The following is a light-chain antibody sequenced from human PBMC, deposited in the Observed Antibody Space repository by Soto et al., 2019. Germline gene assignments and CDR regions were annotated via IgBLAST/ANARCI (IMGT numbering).Light chain of an antibody. Sequence: QSALTQPRSVSGSPGQSVTVSCTGTSSDVGGYNYVAWYQQHPGKAPKLMISDVNKRPSGVPDRFSGSKSGKTASLTISGLQAEDEPDYCGFTFAGRIFVFGTGNKVTVL. V-gene: IGLV2-11*01. CDR2: DVN. CDR1: SSDVGGYNY. CDR3: FTFAGRIFV. J-gene: IGLJ1*01.